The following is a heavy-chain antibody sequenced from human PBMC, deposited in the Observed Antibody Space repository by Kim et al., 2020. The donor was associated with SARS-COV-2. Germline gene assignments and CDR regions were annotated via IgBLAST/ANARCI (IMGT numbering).Heavy chain of an antibody. CDR3: ARDPVGVSVVVITMSYYGMDV. V-gene: IGHV3-48*02. J-gene: IGHJ6*02. CDR2: ISSSSSTI. Sequence: GGSLRLSCAASGFTFSSYSMNWVRQAPGKGLEWVSYISSSSSTIYYADSVKGRFTISRDNAKNSLYLQMNSLRDEDTAVYYCARDPVGVSVVVITMSYYGMDVWGQGTTVTVSS. CDR1: GFTFSSYS. D-gene: IGHD3-22*01.